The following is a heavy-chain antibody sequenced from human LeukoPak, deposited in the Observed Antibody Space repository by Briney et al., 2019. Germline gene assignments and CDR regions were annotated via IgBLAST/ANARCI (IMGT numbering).Heavy chain of an antibody. D-gene: IGHD6-13*01. Sequence: GGSLRLSCAASGFTFSSYAMNWARQAPGKGLEWVSFMNSDGSTIHYAESVKGRFTISRDNAENPLYLQMNSLRPEDTAVNYCAKDIWYVSSWLHAFDLWGRGTMVTVSS. CDR3: AKDIWYVSSWLHAFDL. CDR2: MNSDGSTI. V-gene: IGHV3-48*01. CDR1: GFTFSSYA. J-gene: IGHJ3*01.